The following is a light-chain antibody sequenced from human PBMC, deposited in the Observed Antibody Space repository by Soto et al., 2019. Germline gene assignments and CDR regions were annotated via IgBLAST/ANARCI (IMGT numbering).Light chain of an antibody. Sequence: QSALTQPASVSGSPGQSITISCTGTSSDVGVYNHVSWYQHHPGKAPQLMIYEVTNRPSGVSHRFSGSKSGNTASLTISGLEAEDEAHYDCSSYTSSSTYVFGTGTKLTVL. CDR1: SSDVGVYNH. CDR3: SSYTSSSTYV. J-gene: IGLJ1*01. V-gene: IGLV2-14*01. CDR2: EVT.